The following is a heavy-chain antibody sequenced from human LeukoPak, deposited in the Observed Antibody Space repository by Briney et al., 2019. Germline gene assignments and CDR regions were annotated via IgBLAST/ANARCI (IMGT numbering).Heavy chain of an antibody. CDR3: AKDGTAGELLGGGGMDV. V-gene: IGHV3-9*01. D-gene: IGHD1-26*01. CDR2: ISWNSGSI. CDR1: GFTFDDYA. J-gene: IGHJ6*02. Sequence: GGSLRLSCAASGFTFDDYAMHWVRQAPGKGLAWVSGISWNSGSIGYADSVKGRFTISRDNAKNSLYLQMNSLRAEDTALYYCAKDGTAGELLGGGGMDVWGQGTTVTVSS.